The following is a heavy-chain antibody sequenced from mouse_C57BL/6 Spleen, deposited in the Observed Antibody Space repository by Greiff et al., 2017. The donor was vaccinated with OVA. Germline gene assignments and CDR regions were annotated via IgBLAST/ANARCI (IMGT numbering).Heavy chain of an antibody. CDR3: ARGDFIATVGPEAY. V-gene: IGHV1-7*01. Sequence: VTLVESGAELAKPGASVKLSCKASGYTFTSYWMHWVKQRPGQGLAWIGYINPSSGYTTYNQKFKDKATLPSDKSSSTAYMQMSSLTYEDSAVYYCARGDFIATVGPEAYWGQGTLVTVSS. D-gene: IGHD1-1*01. J-gene: IGHJ3*01. CDR2: INPSSGYT. CDR1: GYTFTSYW.